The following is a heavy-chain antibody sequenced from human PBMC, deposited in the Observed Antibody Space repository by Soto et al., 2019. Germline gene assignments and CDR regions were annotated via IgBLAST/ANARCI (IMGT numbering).Heavy chain of an antibody. CDR3: ARDSNGGYYYYGMDV. Sequence: GSLRLSCAASGFTFSSYEMNWVRQAPGKGLEWVSYISSSGSTIYYADSVKGRFTISRDNAKNSLYLQMNSLRAEDTAVYYCARDSNGGYYYYGMDVWGQGTTVTVSS. CDR1: GFTFSSYE. V-gene: IGHV3-48*03. D-gene: IGHD4-4*01. CDR2: ISSSGSTI. J-gene: IGHJ6*02.